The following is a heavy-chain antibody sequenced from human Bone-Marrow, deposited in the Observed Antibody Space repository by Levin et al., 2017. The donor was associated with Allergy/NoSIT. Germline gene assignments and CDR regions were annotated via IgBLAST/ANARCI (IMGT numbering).Heavy chain of an antibody. CDR2: ISDSGSDT. CDR1: GFTFRHYA. CDR3: AKSADADFYSGLNY. Sequence: GGSLRLSCAVSGFTFRHYAMNWVRQAPGRGLEWVSTISDSGSDTYYADSMRGRFTISRDNSKNTLYLHMNSLRAEDTAIYFCAKSADADFYSGLNYWGQGTLVTVSS. D-gene: IGHD3/OR15-3a*01. J-gene: IGHJ4*02. V-gene: IGHV3-23*01.